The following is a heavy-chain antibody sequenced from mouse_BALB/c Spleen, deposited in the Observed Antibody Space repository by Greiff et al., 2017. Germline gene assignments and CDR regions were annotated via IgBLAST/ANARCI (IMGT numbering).Heavy chain of an antibody. V-gene: IGHV1-7*01. J-gene: IGHJ4*01. CDR2: INPSTGYT. CDR1: GYTFTSYW. D-gene: IGHD1-1*01. Sequence: VKLQESGAELAKPGASVKMSCKASGYTFTSYWMHWVKQRPGQGLEWIGYINPSTGYTEYNQKFKDKATLTADKSSSTAYMQLSSLTSEDSAVYYCARGYYGSSLYYYAMDYWGQGTSVTVSS. CDR3: ARGYYGSSLYYYAMDY.